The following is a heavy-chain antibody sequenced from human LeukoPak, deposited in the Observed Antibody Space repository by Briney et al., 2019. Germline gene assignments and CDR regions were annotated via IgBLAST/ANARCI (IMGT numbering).Heavy chain of an antibody. D-gene: IGHD6-6*01. CDR2: ISSSSTHI. J-gene: IGHJ4*02. CDR3: ARSEHSSSSFDY. Sequence: GGSLRLSCAASGFTLSSYSLNWVRQAPGKGLEWVSYISSSSTHIYYADSVKGRFTISRDNARNSLYLQMNSLRAEDTAIYYCARSEHSSSSFDYWGQGTLVTVSS. V-gene: IGHV3-21*01. CDR1: GFTLSSYS.